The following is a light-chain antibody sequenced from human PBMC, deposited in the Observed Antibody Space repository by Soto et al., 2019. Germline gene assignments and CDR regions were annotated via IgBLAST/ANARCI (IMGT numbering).Light chain of an antibody. CDR2: DVS. Sequence: QSALTQPASVSRSPGQSITVSCTGTSSDVGGYNYVSWYQQHPGKAPKLMIYDVSNRPSGVSNRFSGSKSGNTASLTISGLQAEDEADYYCSSYTSSSTPWVVFGGGTQLTVL. J-gene: IGLJ2*01. CDR3: SSYTSSSTPWVV. V-gene: IGLV2-14*01. CDR1: SSDVGGYNY.